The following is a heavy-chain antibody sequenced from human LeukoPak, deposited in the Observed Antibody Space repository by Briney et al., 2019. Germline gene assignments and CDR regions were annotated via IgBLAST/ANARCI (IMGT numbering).Heavy chain of an antibody. CDR3: ANRPTSAWSDH. D-gene: IGHD2-2*01. Sequence: GGSLRLSCAASGFSISGSGMTWVRQAPGKGLEWISSINIGDSTYYADAVMGRFTVSRDKAENTIYLQMNSLRVDDTAVYFCANRPTSAWSDHWGQGTLVTVSS. CDR2: INIGDST. V-gene: IGHV3-23*01. CDR1: GFSISGSG. J-gene: IGHJ5*02.